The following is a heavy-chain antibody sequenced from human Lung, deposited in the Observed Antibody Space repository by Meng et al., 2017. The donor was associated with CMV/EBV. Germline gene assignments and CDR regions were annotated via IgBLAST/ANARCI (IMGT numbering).Heavy chain of an antibody. V-gene: IGHV3-7*01. D-gene: IGHD2-2*01. CDR1: GFTFNTYW. Sequence: ESLKTFLVAPGFTFNTYWMSWVRQAPGARLGWVANIKQDGREKYYVGSVKGRFTISRDNAKNSLYLQMNRLRAEDTAVYYCARDPRVKSYVVVPAASDYWGQGTMVXVSS. J-gene: IGHJ4*02. CDR3: ARDPRVKSYVVVPAASDY. CDR2: IKQDGREK.